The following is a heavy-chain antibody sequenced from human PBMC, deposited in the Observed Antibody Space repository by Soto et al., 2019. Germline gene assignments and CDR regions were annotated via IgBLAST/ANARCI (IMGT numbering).Heavy chain of an antibody. J-gene: IGHJ5*02. D-gene: IGHD4-4*01. CDR1: GFTFSTYT. Sequence: EVQLVESGGGLVQPGGSLRLSCPPFGFTFSTYTMNWVLQAPGSGLARVAYTSSRSSTIYYADSVKGRFTISRDNAKNSLYLQMNSRRDEDTAVYYCARDIKNLIVLQKNWFDPWGQGPLVTVSS. CDR2: TSSRSSTI. CDR3: ARDIKNLIVLQKNWFDP. V-gene: IGHV3-48*02.